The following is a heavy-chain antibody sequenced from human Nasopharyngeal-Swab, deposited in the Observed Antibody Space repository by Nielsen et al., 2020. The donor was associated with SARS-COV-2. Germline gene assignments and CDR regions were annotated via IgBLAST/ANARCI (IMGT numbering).Heavy chain of an antibody. CDR2: IWYDGSNK. CDR3: ARDAGYNWTRHGMDV. CDR1: GFTFSSYG. V-gene: IGHV3-33*01. J-gene: IGHJ6*02. D-gene: IGHD1-1*01. Sequence: GESLKISCAASGFTFSSYGMHWVRQAPGKGLEWVAVIWYDGSNKYYADSVKGRFTISRDNSKNTLYLQMNSLRAEDTAVYYCARDAGYNWTRHGMDVWGQGTTVTVSS.